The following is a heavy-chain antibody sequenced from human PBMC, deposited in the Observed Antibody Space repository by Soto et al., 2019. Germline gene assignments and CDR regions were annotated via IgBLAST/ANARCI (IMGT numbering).Heavy chain of an antibody. Sequence: SETLSLTCTVSGGSISSGGYYWSWIRQHPGKGLEWIGYIYYSGSTYYNPSLKRRVTISVDTSKNQFSLKLSSVTAAATAVYYCARVVVAATHRLDPWGQGTLFTVPS. CDR3: ARVVVAATHRLDP. CDR2: IYYSGST. J-gene: IGHJ5*02. D-gene: IGHD2-15*01. CDR1: GGSISSGGYY. V-gene: IGHV4-31*03.